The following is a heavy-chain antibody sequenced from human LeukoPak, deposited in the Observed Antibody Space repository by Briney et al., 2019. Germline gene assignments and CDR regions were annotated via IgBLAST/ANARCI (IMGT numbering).Heavy chain of an antibody. CDR2: IYYSGST. D-gene: IGHD2-15*01. Sequence: GSLRLSCAASGFTFSSYAMSWIRQPPGKGLEWIGYIYYSGSTNYNPSLKSRVTISVDTSKNQFSLKLSSVTAADTAVYYCARDKVAHCSGGSCYPLGMDVWGQGTTVTVSS. V-gene: IGHV4-59*01. CDR3: ARDKVAHCSGGSCYPLGMDV. J-gene: IGHJ6*02. CDR1: GFTFSSYA.